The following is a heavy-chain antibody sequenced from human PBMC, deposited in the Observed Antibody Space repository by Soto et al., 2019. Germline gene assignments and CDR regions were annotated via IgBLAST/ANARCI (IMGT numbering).Heavy chain of an antibody. CDR2: INSDGSST. CDR3: ASVGSSWYYFDY. CDR1: GFTFSSYW. D-gene: IGHD6-13*01. Sequence: GGSLRLSCAASGFTFSSYWMHWVRQAPGKGLVWVSRINSDGSSTSYADSVKGRFTISRDNAKNTLYLQMNSLRAEDTAVYYCASVGSSWYYFDYWGQGTLVTVSS. J-gene: IGHJ4*02. V-gene: IGHV3-74*01.